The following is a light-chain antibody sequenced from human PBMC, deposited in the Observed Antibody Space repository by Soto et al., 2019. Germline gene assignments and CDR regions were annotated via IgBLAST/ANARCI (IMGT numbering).Light chain of an antibody. CDR3: QQDYNLRT. Sequence: PGERVTLSCRASQRVSSSYLTWYQQKPGQAPRLLIYGASTRATGIPARFSGSGSGTDFTLTISSLQPEDLAVYYCQQDYNLRTFGQGTRLEIK. CDR2: GAS. J-gene: IGKJ5*01. V-gene: IGKV3D-7*01. CDR1: QRVSSSY.